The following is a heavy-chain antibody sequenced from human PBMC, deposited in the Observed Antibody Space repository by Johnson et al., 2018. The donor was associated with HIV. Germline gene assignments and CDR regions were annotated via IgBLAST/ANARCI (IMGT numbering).Heavy chain of an antibody. D-gene: IGHD1-26*01. CDR3: ARKGWARGAFDI. V-gene: IGHV3-66*03. Sequence: EQLVESGGGLIQPGGSLRLSCAASGFTVSSNYMSWVRQAPGKGLEWVSVIYSGGSTYYADSVKGRFTISRDNSKNTLYRQMNSLRAEEPAGFYCARKGWARGAFDIWGQGTMVTVSS. CDR1: GFTVSSNY. J-gene: IGHJ3*02. CDR2: IYSGGST.